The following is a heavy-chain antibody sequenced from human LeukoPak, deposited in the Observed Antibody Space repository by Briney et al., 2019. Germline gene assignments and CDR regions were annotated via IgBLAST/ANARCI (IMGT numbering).Heavy chain of an antibody. CDR2: ISYNGNYE. Sequence: GGSLRLSCAASGFTFSGYAMHWVRQAPGKGLEWVALISYNGNYEDYAQSVKGRFTISRDNSKNTLFLQMNSLRPEDTAVYYCAKKDSGSYYDYWGQGILVTVSS. V-gene: IGHV3-30*04. J-gene: IGHJ4*02. CDR3: AKKDSGSYYDY. CDR1: GFTFSGYA. D-gene: IGHD3-10*01.